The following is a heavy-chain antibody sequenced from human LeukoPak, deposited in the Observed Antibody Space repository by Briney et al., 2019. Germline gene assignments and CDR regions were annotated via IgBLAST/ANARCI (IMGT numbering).Heavy chain of an antibody. V-gene: IGHV4-59*01. CDR1: GGSISGYY. D-gene: IGHD6-19*01. CDR2: IYYSGST. J-gene: IGHJ6*02. Sequence: PSETLSLTCTVSGGSISGYYWSWIRQPPGKGLEWIGYIYYSGSTNYNPSLKSRVTISVDTSKNQFSLELSSVTAADTAVYYCARVRAVAHQDYYYYGMDVWGQGTTVTVSS. CDR3: ARVRAVAHQDYYYYGMDV.